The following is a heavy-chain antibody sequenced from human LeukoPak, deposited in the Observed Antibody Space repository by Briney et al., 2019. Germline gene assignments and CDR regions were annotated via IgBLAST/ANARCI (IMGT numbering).Heavy chain of an antibody. CDR2: ISSSSSYI. D-gene: IGHD2-2*02. V-gene: IGHV3-21*01. Sequence: GGSLRLSCVASGFTFSSYSMNWVRQAPGKGLEWVSSISSSSSYIYYADSVKGRFTISRDNAKNSLYLQTNSLRAEDTAVYYCARVNTPRWFDPWGQGTLVTVSS. CDR1: GFTFSSYS. CDR3: ARVNTPRWFDP. J-gene: IGHJ5*02.